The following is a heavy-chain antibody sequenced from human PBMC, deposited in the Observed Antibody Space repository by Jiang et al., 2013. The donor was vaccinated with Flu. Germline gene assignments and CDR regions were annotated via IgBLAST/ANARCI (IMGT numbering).Heavy chain of an antibody. CDR3: ARYRYSGSYARHDGFDI. CDR1: GGSISSRSYY. V-gene: IGHV4-39*07. D-gene: IGHD1-26*01. J-gene: IGHJ3*02. CDR2: SIIVGAP. Sequence: GPGLVKPSETLSLTCTVSGGSISSRSYYWGWIRQAPGKGWSGLGVSIIVGAPITMRPSKSRVTISVDTSKKQFSLKLSSVTAADTAVYYCARYRYSGSYARHDGFDIWGQGTTVTVSS.